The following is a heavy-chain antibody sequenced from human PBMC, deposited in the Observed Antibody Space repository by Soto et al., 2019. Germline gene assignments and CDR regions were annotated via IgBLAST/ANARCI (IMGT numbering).Heavy chain of an antibody. V-gene: IGHV4-31*03. D-gene: IGHD2-21*02. Sequence: FSHTNTVSGGTKRNYYWSGIGQQQGKGLEWIAYIYYSGSTSYNPSLKSRVIISMDTSRDQFSLTLTSVTAADTAVYYCARARSRCGAACFDYWGQGTLVTVSS. CDR3: ARARSRCGAACFDY. J-gene: IGHJ4*02. CDR2: IYYSGST. CDR1: GGTKRNYY.